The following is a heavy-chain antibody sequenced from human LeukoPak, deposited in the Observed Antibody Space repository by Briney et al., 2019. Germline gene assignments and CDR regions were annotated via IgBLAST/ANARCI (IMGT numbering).Heavy chain of an antibody. Sequence: GESLKISCKGSGYSFTSYRIGWVRQMPGKGLEWMGIIYPGDSDTRYSPSFQGQVTISADKSISTAYLQWSSLKASDTAMYYCAREAIVGAGGLTDAFDIWGQGTMVTVSS. D-gene: IGHD1-26*01. CDR3: AREAIVGAGGLTDAFDI. V-gene: IGHV5-51*01. J-gene: IGHJ3*02. CDR1: GYSFTSYR. CDR2: IYPGDSDT.